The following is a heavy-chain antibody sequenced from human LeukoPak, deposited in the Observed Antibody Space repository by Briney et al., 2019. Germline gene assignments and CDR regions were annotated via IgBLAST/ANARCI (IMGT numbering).Heavy chain of an antibody. D-gene: IGHD5-12*01. J-gene: IGHJ4*02. CDR1: GYPFINYW. Sequence: GASLKISCQVSGYPFINYWIGWVRQMPGKGLEWMWIIYPGDSDTRYSPSFHGQVIISADKSISTAYLQWNSLKASDTAMYYCASGGYETFDSWGQGTLVTVSS. CDR3: ASGGYETFDS. CDR2: IYPGDSDT. V-gene: IGHV5-51*01.